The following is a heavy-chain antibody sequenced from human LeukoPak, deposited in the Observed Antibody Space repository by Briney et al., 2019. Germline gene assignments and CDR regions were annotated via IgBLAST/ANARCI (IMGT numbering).Heavy chain of an antibody. CDR3: TTDQPPQQQLTLTFDY. CDR1: GFTFSSYA. V-gene: IGHV3-15*01. J-gene: IGHJ4*02. CDR2: IKSKTDGGTT. D-gene: IGHD6-13*01. Sequence: GGSLRLSCAASGFTFSSYAMSWVRQAPGKGLEWVGRIKSKTDGGTTDYAAPVKGRFTISRDDSKNTLYLQMNSLKTEDTAVYYCTTDQPPQQQLTLTFDYWGQGTLVTVSS.